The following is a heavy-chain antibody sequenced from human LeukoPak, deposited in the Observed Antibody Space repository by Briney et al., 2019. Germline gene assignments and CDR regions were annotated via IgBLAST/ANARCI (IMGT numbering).Heavy chain of an antibody. CDR3: TRQRSSWTLDF. V-gene: IGHV5-51*01. D-gene: IGHD2-15*01. J-gene: IGHJ4*02. CDR2: INRCDSDE. Sequence: AEWLKIFCRGAGSISTNYWIGWGRQLAGERLEWRGIINRCDSDEIYSLAFQGQVTTFVDRSINTAYILWSSRKAADTAMEYCTRQRSSWTLDFWGQGTLVTVSS. CDR1: GSISTNYW.